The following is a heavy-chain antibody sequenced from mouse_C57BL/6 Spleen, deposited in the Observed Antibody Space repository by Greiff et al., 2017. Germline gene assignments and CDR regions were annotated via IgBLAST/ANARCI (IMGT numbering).Heavy chain of an antibody. CDR1: GYTFTSYW. Sequence: QVQLQQPGAELVRPGTSVKLSCKASGYTFTSYWMHWVKQRPGQGLEWIGVIDPSDSYTNYNQKFKGKATLTVDTSSSTAYMQLSSLASEDSAVYDCARKVYYDCGGAMGYWGQGTSVTVSS. CDR2: IDPSDSYT. CDR3: ARKVYYDCGGAMGY. J-gene: IGHJ4*01. D-gene: IGHD2-4*01. V-gene: IGHV1-59*01.